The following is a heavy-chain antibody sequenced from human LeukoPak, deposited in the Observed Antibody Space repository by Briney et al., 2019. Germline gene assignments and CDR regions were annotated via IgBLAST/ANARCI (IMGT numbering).Heavy chain of an antibody. CDR3: ARAIVATFATDY. CDR1: GYTFIAYY. Sequence: ASVKVSCTASGYTFIAYYIHWVRQAPGQGLEWMGWMNPNSGGTNYAQKFQGRVTMTRDTSISTAYMELSRLRSDDTAVYYCARAIVATFATDYWGQGTLVTVSS. V-gene: IGHV1-2*02. CDR2: MNPNSGGT. D-gene: IGHD5-12*01. J-gene: IGHJ4*02.